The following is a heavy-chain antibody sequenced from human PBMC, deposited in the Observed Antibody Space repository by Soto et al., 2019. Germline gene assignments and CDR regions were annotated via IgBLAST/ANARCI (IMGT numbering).Heavy chain of an antibody. V-gene: IGHV3-30*18. Sequence: QVQLVESGGGAVQPGRSLRVSCAASGFTFSIYAMHWVRQAPGTGLEWVAVISYDGTKTYYADSVKGRFTISRDNSKHAVYLQMNSLRDEDTAVYYCAKDRGPRRQWLIEAVDYWGQGTLVTVSP. CDR3: AKDRGPRRQWLIEAVDY. J-gene: IGHJ4*02. D-gene: IGHD6-19*01. CDR2: ISYDGTKT. CDR1: GFTFSIYA.